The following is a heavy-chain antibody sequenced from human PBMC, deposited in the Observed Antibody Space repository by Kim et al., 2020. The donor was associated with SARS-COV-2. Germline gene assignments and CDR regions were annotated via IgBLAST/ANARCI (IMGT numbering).Heavy chain of an antibody. V-gene: IGHV3-74*01. D-gene: IGHD6-13*01. Sequence: YADSVKGRFTISRDNTKNTLFLQMNSLTSEDTAVYFCARDGAAALHDAYDIWGQGTMVAVS. J-gene: IGHJ3*02. CDR3: ARDGAAALHDAYDI.